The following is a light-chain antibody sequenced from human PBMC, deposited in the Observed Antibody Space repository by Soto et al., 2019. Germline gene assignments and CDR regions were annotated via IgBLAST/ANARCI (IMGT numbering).Light chain of an antibody. J-gene: IGLJ1*01. CDR1: SSDVGGYNY. Sequence: QSALTQPRSVSGSPGQSVTISCTGTSSDVGGYNYVSWYQQHPGKAPKLMIYDVSKGPSGVPDRFSGSKSGNTASLTISGLQAEDEADYYCCSYAGSYTVVFGTGTKLTVL. CDR2: DVS. V-gene: IGLV2-11*01. CDR3: CSYAGSYTVV.